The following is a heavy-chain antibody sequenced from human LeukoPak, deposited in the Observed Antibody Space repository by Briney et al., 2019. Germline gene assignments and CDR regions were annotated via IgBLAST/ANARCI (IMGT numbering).Heavy chain of an antibody. CDR1: GFTFSSYE. CDR3: ARNGEDCSSTSCYPDMSYYYGMDV. D-gene: IGHD2-2*01. Sequence: PGGSLRLSCAASGFTFSSYEMNWVRQAPGKGLEWVSYISSSGSTIYYADSVKGRFTISRDNAKNSLYLQMNSLRAEDTAVCYCARNGEDCSSTSCYPDMSYYYGMDVWGQGTTVTVSS. J-gene: IGHJ6*02. CDR2: ISSSGSTI. V-gene: IGHV3-48*03.